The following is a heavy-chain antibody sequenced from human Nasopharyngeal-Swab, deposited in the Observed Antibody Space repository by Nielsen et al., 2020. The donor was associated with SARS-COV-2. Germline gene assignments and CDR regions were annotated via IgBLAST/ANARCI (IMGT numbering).Heavy chain of an antibody. V-gene: IGHV3-21*01. Sequence: GESLKISCAASGFTFSSYSMNWVRQGPGKGLEWVSSISSSSSYIYYADSVKGRFTISRDNAKNSLYLQMNSLRAEDTAVYYCARDGTYSGCYRFNFGGNWFDPWGQGTLVTVSS. J-gene: IGHJ5*02. CDR2: ISSSSSYI. D-gene: IGHD1-26*01. CDR1: GFTFSSYS. CDR3: ARDGTYSGCYRFNFGGNWFDP.